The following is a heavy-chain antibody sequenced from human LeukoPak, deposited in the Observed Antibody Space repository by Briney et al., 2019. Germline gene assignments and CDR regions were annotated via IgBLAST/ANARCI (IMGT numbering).Heavy chain of an antibody. CDR1: GFTFSSYA. CDR3: AKRSTGSGSYSYYYYMDV. CDR2: ISGSGGST. D-gene: IGHD3-10*01. J-gene: IGHJ6*03. Sequence: GGSLRLSCAASGFTFSSYAMSWVRQAPGKGLEWVSAISGSGGSTYYAGSVKGRFTISRDNSKNTLYLQMNSLRAEDTAVYYCAKRSTGSGSYSYYYYMDVWGKGTAVTVSS. V-gene: IGHV3-23*01.